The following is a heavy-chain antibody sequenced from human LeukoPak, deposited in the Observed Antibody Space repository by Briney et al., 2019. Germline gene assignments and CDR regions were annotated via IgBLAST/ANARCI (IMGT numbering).Heavy chain of an antibody. CDR3: ARDPIVVVPAAIHSVTTPPDY. V-gene: IGHV1-69*04. CDR2: IIPILDLT. CDR1: GGTFNHFG. Sequence: SVKVSCKASGGTFNHFGINWVRQAPGQGLEWMGRIIPILDLTKYAPKIQDRVTITADKSTSTAYMELNSLRSEDTAVYYCARDPIVVVPAAIHSVTTPPDYWGQGTLVTASS. D-gene: IGHD2-2*01. J-gene: IGHJ4*02.